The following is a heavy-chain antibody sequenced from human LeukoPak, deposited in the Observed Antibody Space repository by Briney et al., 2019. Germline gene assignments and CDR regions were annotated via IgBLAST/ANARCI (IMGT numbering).Heavy chain of an antibody. J-gene: IGHJ3*02. CDR1: GFTFSSYA. CDR3: AKDEDIVVVPAAIDAFDI. V-gene: IGHV3-23*01. CDR2: ISGSGGST. Sequence: GGSLRLSCAASGFTFSSYAMSWVRQAPGKGLEWVSAISGSGGSTYYADSVKGRFTISRDNSKNTLYLQMNSLRAEDTAVYYRAKDEDIVVVPAAIDAFDIWGQGTMVTVSS. D-gene: IGHD2-2*01.